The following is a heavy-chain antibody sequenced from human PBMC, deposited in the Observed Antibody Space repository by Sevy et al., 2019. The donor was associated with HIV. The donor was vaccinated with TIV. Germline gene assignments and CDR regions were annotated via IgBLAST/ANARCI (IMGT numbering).Heavy chain of an antibody. D-gene: IGHD5-12*01. V-gene: IGHV3-30-3*01. CDR3: AREWMRKIDAFDI. CDR2: ISYDGSNK. J-gene: IGHJ3*02. Sequence: GGSLRLSCAASGFTFSSYAMHWVRQAPGKGLEWVAVISYDGSNKYYADSVKGRFTISRDNSKNTLYLQMNSLRAEDMAVYYCAREWMRKIDAFDIWGQGTMVTVSS. CDR1: GFTFSSYA.